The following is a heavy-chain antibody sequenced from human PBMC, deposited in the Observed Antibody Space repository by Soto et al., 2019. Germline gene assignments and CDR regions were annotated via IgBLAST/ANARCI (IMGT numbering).Heavy chain of an antibody. Sequence: QLQVQESGPGLVKPSETLSLTCTVSGESVSSDSYYWAWIRQPPGQGLEWIGSMFYSGKTYYNPSLMSLDPISAERSDKHFSLKLTSVPAADAAIYDCESSTLGLATLKIPEYWGQGSLVTVSS. J-gene: IGHJ4*02. CDR1: GESVSSDSYY. CDR3: ESSTLGLATLKIPEY. V-gene: IGHV4-39*02. D-gene: IGHD3-16*01. CDR2: MFYSGKT.